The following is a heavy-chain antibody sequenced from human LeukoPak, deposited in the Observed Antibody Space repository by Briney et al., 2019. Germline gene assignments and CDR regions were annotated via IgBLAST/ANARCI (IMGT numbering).Heavy chain of an antibody. CDR2: IKQDGSEK. D-gene: IGHD6-13*01. CDR3: ASSSSWYGVGWFDP. Sequence: GGSLRLSCAASGFTFSSYWTSWVRQAPGKGLEWVANIKQDGSEKYYVDSVKGRFTISRDNAKNSLYLQMNSLRAEDTAVYYCASSSSWYGVGWFDPWGQGTLVTVSS. J-gene: IGHJ5*02. CDR1: GFTFSSYW. V-gene: IGHV3-7*01.